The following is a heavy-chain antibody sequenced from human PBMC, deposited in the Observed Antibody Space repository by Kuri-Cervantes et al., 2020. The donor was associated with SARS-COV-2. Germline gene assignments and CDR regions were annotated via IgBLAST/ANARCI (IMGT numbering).Heavy chain of an antibody. D-gene: IGHD6-13*01. J-gene: IGHJ3*02. Sequence: ASVKVSCKTSGYTFINYGINWVRQAPGQGLEWMGWISAYNGNTNYAQKFQGRVTMTTDTSTSTAYMDLRSLRSDDTAVYYCAQGIAGDAFDIWGQGTMVTVSS. V-gene: IGHV1-18*04. CDR3: AQGIAGDAFDI. CDR2: ISAYNGNT. CDR1: GYTFINYG.